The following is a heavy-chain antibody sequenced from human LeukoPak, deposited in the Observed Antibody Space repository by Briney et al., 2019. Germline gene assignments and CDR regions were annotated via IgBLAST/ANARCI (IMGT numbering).Heavy chain of an antibody. Sequence: SETLSLTCTVSGGSISSYYWSWIRQPPGKGLEWIGYIYYSGSTNYNPSLKSRVTISVDTSKNQFSLKLSSVTAADTAVYYCARHSVAHYGSGSYFYWGQGTLVTVSS. CDR1: GGSISSYY. CDR2: IYYSGST. V-gene: IGHV4-59*08. J-gene: IGHJ4*02. CDR3: ARHSVAHYGSGSYFY. D-gene: IGHD3-10*01.